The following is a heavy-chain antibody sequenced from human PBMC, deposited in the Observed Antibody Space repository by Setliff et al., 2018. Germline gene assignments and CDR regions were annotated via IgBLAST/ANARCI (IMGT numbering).Heavy chain of an antibody. CDR3: ARGTSGWYPHDY. CDR1: GFTFSDYY. CDR2: ITSSGTTT. J-gene: IGHJ4*02. D-gene: IGHD6-19*01. V-gene: IGHV3-11*01. Sequence: PGGSLRLSCAASGFTFSDYYMSWIRQAPGKGLEWVSYITSSGTTTFYTDSVKGRFAISRDNAKNSLYLQMNSLRGEDTAVYYCARGTSGWYPHDYWGQGTLVTVSS.